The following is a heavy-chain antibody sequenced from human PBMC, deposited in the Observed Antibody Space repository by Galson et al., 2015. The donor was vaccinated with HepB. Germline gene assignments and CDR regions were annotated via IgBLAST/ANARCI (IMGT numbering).Heavy chain of an antibody. V-gene: IGHV3-48*01. J-gene: IGHJ6*02. D-gene: IGHD6-13*01. Sequence: SLRLSCAASGFTFSSYNMNWVRQAPGKGLEWVSYISSSSSTIYYADSVKGRFTISRDNSKNTLYLQMNSLRAEDTAVYYCARDTRTQYSSSWYPILYYYYYGMDVWGQGTTVTVSS. CDR3: ARDTRTQYSSSWYPILYYYYYGMDV. CDR1: GFTFSSYN. CDR2: ISSSSSTI.